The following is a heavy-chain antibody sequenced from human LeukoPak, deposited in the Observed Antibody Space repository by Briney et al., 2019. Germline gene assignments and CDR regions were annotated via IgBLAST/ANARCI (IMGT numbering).Heavy chain of an antibody. CDR1: GFTFSFYA. D-gene: IGHD3-3*01. CDR2: IRGGGGGT. J-gene: IGHJ6*02. V-gene: IGHV3-23*01. Sequence: GGSLRLSCAASGFTFSFYAMSWVRQAPGKGLEWVSAIRGGGGGTYYADSVKGRFTIFRDNSKSTLYLEMNSLRAEDTAIYFCAKVLKSGYDSYGMDVWGQGTTVTVSS. CDR3: AKVLKSGYDSYGMDV.